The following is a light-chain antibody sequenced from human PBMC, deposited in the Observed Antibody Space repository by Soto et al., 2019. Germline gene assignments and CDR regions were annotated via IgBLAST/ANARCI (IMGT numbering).Light chain of an antibody. J-gene: IGKJ3*01. CDR2: GAS. CDR3: EQYGGAPVFT. CDR1: QSVSSSY. V-gene: IGKV3-20*01. Sequence: EIVLTQSPGTLSLSPGERATLSCRASQSVSSSYLAWYQQKPGQAPRLLIYGASSRATGIADRFSGSGSGREFALTSSSLEAEDFTVYYCEQYGGAPVFTFSPGTKVDIK.